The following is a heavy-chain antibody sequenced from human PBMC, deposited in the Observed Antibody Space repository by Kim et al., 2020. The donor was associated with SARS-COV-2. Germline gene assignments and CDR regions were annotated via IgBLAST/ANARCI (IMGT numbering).Heavy chain of an antibody. D-gene: IGHD2-15*01. J-gene: IGHJ6*02. CDR2: INTNTGNP. CDR3: ARDVDFVVVVAAIGGMDV. V-gene: IGHV7-4-1*02. Sequence: ASVKVSCKASGYTFTSYAMNWVRQAPGQGLEWMGWINTNTGNPTYAQGFTGRFVFSLDTSVSTAYLQISSLKAEDTAVYYCARDVDFVVVVAAIGGMDVWGQGTTVTVSS. CDR1: GYTFTSYA.